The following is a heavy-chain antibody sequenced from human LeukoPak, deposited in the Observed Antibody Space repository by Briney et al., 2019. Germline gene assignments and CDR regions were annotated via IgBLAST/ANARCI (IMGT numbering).Heavy chain of an antibody. J-gene: IGHJ4*02. CDR3: ARGGAAADY. CDR1: GFTFSSYS. Sequence: GGSLRLSCAASGFTFSSYSMNWVRQAPGKGLEWVSYISSSSYIYYADSVKGRFTISRDNAKNSLYLQMNSLRAEDTAVYYCARGGAAADYWGQGTLVTVSS. CDR2: ISSSSYI. V-gene: IGHV3-21*01. D-gene: IGHD6-13*01.